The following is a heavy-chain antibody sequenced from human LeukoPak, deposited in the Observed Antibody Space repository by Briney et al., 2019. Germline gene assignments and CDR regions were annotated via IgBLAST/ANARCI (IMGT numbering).Heavy chain of an antibody. CDR3: ARARGYCSSTSCLYYFDY. CDR2: ISCSSSYI. CDR1: GFTFSSYS. D-gene: IGHD2-2*01. V-gene: IGHV3-21*01. J-gene: IGHJ4*02. Sequence: GGSLRLSCAASGFTFSSYSMNWVRQAPGKGLEWVSSISCSSSYIYYADSVKGRFTISRDNAKNSLYLQMNSLRAEDTAVYYCARARGYCSSTSCLYYFDYWGQGTLVTVSS.